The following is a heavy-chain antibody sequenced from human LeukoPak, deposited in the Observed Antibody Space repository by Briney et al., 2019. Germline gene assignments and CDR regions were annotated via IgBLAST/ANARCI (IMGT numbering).Heavy chain of an antibody. CDR1: GFTFSSYT. V-gene: IGHV3-30*04. D-gene: IGHD1-26*01. CDR2: ISYEGYNK. J-gene: IGHJ4*02. Sequence: GGSLRLSCAASGFTFSSYTIRWVRQAPGKGLEWVAVISYEGYNKYYADSVKGRFTISRDNSKNTLYLQMNSVRDANTALYFPAKMAGGSYDGELDSWGQGTLVTVSS. CDR3: AKMAGGSYDGELDS.